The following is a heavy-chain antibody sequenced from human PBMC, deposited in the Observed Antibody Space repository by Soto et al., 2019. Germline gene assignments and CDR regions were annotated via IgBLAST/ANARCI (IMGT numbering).Heavy chain of an antibody. Sequence: GGSLRLSCAASGFTFSSYWMSWVRQAPGKGLEWVANIKQDGSEKYYVDSVKGRFTISRDNAKNSLYLQMNSLRAEDTAVYYCARTGPPIVVVVAATPNWFDPWGQGTLVTVSS. J-gene: IGHJ5*02. CDR2: IKQDGSEK. D-gene: IGHD2-15*01. CDR1: GFTFSSYW. CDR3: ARTGPPIVVVVAATPNWFDP. V-gene: IGHV3-7*01.